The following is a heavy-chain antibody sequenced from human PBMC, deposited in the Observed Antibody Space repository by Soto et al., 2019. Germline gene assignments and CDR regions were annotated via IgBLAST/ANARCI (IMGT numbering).Heavy chain of an antibody. D-gene: IGHD1-26*01. CDR3: AREARVRYSGSPVGNWFDP. CDR2: ISAYNGNT. V-gene: IGHV1-18*01. CDR1: GYTFTSYG. Sequence: GASVKVSCKASGYTFTSYGISWVRQAPGQGLEWMGWISAYNGNTNYAQKLQGRVTMTTDTSTSTAYMELRSLRSDGTAVYYCAREARVRYSGSPVGNWFDPWGQGTLVTVSS. J-gene: IGHJ5*02.